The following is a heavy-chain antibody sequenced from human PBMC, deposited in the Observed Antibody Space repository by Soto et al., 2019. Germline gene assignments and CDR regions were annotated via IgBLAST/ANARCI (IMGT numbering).Heavy chain of an antibody. D-gene: IGHD1-1*01. V-gene: IGHV3-73*01. CDR3: TSQGPTNPDQ. Sequence: EVQLVESGGGLVQPGGSLKLSCAASGFPFSASTMHWVRQASGKGLEWVGRIRSKANSYATTYAASVKGTFTISRDDSKNTAYLQINSLKTEDTAVYYCTSQGPTNPDQWGQGTRVTVSS. CDR1: GFPFSAST. CDR2: IRSKANSYAT. J-gene: IGHJ4*02.